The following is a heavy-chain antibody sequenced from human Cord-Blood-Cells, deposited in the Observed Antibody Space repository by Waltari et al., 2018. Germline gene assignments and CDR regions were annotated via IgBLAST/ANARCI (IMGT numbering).Heavy chain of an antibody. V-gene: IGHV3-7*01. CDR3: ARDKQAARDAFDI. J-gene: IGHJ3*02. CDR1: GFTFSSYW. CDR2: IKQDGSEK. Sequence: EVQLVESGGGLVQPGGSLRLSCAASGFTFSSYWMSWVRQAPGKVLEWVANIKQDGSEKYYVDSVKGRFTISRDNAKNSLYLQMNSLRAEDTAVYYCARDKQAARDAFDIWGQGTMVTVSS. D-gene: IGHD6-6*01.